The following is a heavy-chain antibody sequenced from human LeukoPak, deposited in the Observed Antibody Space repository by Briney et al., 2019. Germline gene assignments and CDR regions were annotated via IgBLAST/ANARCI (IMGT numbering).Heavy chain of an antibody. Sequence: SETLSLTCTGSGCSISSYYWSWIRQPPGKGLEWIGYIYYSGSTNYNPSLKSRVTISVDTSKNQFSLKLSSVTAADTAVYYCARVGAMYYYGSEPHWFDPWGQGTLVTVSS. CDR2: IYYSGST. J-gene: IGHJ5*02. CDR3: ARVGAMYYYGSEPHWFDP. D-gene: IGHD3-10*01. V-gene: IGHV4-59*01. CDR1: GCSISSYY.